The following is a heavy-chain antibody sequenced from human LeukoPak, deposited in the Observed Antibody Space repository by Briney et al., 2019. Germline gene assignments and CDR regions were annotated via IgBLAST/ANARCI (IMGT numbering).Heavy chain of an antibody. Sequence: SETLSLTCTVSGVSISSTTYYWGWIRQPPGKGLEWIGSIYYSGSTYYNPSLKSRVTISVDTSKNQFSLKLNSVTAADTAVYYCARLFGDCSSTSCYRYYYGMDVWGQGTTVTVSS. CDR1: GVSISSTTYY. D-gene: IGHD2-2*02. CDR2: IYYSGST. V-gene: IGHV4-39*01. CDR3: ARLFGDCSSTSCYRYYYGMDV. J-gene: IGHJ6*02.